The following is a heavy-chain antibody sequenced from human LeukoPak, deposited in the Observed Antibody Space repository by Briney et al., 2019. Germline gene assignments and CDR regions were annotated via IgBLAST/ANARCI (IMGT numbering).Heavy chain of an antibody. CDR3: ARVGRTMVRGVIAYYYMDV. J-gene: IGHJ6*03. CDR2: IYYSGST. Sequence: SETLSLTCTVSGGSISSYYWSWIRQPPGKGLEWIGYIYYSGSTNYNPSLKSRVTISVDTSKNQFSLKLSSVTAADTAVYYCARVGRTMVRGVIAYYYMDVWGKGTTVTVSS. CDR1: GGSISSYY. V-gene: IGHV4-59*08. D-gene: IGHD3-10*01.